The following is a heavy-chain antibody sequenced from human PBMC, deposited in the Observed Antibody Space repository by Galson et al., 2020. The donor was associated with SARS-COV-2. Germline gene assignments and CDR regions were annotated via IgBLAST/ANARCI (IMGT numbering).Heavy chain of an antibody. V-gene: IGHV3-7*01. J-gene: IGHJ4*02. CDR1: GFSFSSYW. Sequence: PGGSLRLSCAASGFSFSSYWMSWVRQAPGKGLEWVANVKQDGSDRYYVDSVKGRCTISSDYAKNSLYLQMNSLRAEDTAVYYCARDQDGYNDFWGRGTLVTVSS. D-gene: IGHD5-12*01. CDR3: ARDQDGYNDF. CDR2: VKQDGSDR.